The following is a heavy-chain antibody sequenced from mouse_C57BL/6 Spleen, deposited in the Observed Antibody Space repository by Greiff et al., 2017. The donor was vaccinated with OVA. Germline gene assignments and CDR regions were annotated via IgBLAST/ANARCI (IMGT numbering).Heavy chain of an antibody. J-gene: IGHJ1*03. Sequence: DVKLVESEGGLVQPGSSMKLSCTASGFTFSDYYMAWVRQVPEKGLEWVANINYDGSSTYYLDSLKSRFILSRDNAKNILYLQMSSMKSEDTATNYCARDGATGWYFDVWGTGTTVTVSS. CDR3: ARDGATGWYFDV. CDR1: GFTFSDYY. D-gene: IGHD3-1*01. CDR2: INYDGSST. V-gene: IGHV5-16*01.